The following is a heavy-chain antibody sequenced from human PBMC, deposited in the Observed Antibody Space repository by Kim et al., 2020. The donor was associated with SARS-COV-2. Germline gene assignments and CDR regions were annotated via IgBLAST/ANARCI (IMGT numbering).Heavy chain of an antibody. Sequence: GGSLRLSCAASGFTFSSYGMHWVRQAPGKGLEWVGVISYDGSNKYYADSVKGRFTISRDNSKNTLYLQMNSLRAEDTAVYYCAKSLAAAGTDYGMDVWGQGTTVTVSS. J-gene: IGHJ6*02. CDR3: AKSLAAAGTDYGMDV. CDR1: GFTFSSYG. CDR2: ISYDGSNK. D-gene: IGHD6-13*01. V-gene: IGHV3-30*18.